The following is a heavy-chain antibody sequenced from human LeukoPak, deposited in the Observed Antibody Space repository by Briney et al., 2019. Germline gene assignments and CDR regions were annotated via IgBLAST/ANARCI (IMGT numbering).Heavy chain of an antibody. CDR2: ISYDGSNK. V-gene: IGHV3-30*03. J-gene: IGHJ5*02. Sequence: PGGSLRLSCAASGFTFSNYGMHWVRQAPGKGLEWVAVISYDGSNKYYANSVKGRFTISRDNSKNTLYLQMNSLRAEDTAVYYCASTDIVVVPAANGIQTDWLDPWGQGTLVTVSS. D-gene: IGHD2-2*01. CDR1: GFTFSNYG. CDR3: ASTDIVVVPAANGIQTDWLDP.